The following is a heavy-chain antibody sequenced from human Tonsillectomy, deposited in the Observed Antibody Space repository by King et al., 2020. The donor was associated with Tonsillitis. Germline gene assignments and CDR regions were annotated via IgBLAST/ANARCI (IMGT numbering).Heavy chain of an antibody. CDR3: ARNGYNWNEDYYYMDV. CDR2: ISSNGGST. Sequence: VQLVESGGGLVQPGGSLRLSCAASGFTFSSYAMHWVRQAPGKGLEYVSAISSNGGSTYYANSVKGRFTISRDNSKNTLYLQMGSLRAEDMAVYYCARNGYNWNEDYYYMDVWGKGTTVTVSS. CDR1: GFTFSSYA. J-gene: IGHJ6*03. D-gene: IGHD1-1*01. V-gene: IGHV3-64*01.